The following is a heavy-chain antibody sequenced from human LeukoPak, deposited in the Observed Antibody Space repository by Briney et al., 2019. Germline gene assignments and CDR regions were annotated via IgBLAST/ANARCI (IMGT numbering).Heavy chain of an antibody. CDR2: INWNGGST. V-gene: IGHV3-20*04. Sequence: PGGSLRLSCAASGFTFIDYGMSWVRQAPGKGLEWVSGINWNGGSTGYADSVKGRFIISRDNAKNSLYLQMNSLRAEETALYYCARTSPHDYYFDYWGQGTLVTVSS. D-gene: IGHD2-21*02. CDR1: GFTFIDYG. CDR3: ARTSPHDYYFDY. J-gene: IGHJ4*02.